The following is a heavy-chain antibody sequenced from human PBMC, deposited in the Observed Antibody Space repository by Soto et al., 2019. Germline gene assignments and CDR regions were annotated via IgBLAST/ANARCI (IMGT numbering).Heavy chain of an antibody. V-gene: IGHV3-23*01. D-gene: IGHD2-8*01. J-gene: IGHJ4*02. CDR2: ISGSGGGEDR. CDR1: GFTFSSYA. CDR3: AKDHQPECIGSFAY. Sequence: EVQLLESGGGLVQPGGSLRLSCAASGFTFSSYAMSWVRQAPGKGLEWVSTISGSGGGEDRYYAYSVRGRFTISRDNSKNMRFLKMNTLRAENTALYYCAKDHQPECIGSFAYWGRGTLDIVPS.